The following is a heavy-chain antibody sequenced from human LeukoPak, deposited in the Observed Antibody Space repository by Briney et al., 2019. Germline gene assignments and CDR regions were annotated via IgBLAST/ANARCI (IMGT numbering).Heavy chain of an antibody. V-gene: IGHV3-23*01. CDR1: GFTISSYA. CDR3: AKDETVLLWFVPPMANLKN. Sequence: KPGGSLRLSCAASGFTISSYAMSWVRQAPGKGLEWVSAISGSGGRTYYADSVKGRFTISRDNSKNTLYLQMNSLRAEDTAVYYCAKDETVLLWFVPPMANLKNWGQGTLVTVSS. J-gene: IGHJ4*02. CDR2: ISGSGGRT. D-gene: IGHD3-10*01.